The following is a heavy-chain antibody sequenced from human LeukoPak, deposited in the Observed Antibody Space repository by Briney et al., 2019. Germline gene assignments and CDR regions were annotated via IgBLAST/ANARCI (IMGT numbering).Heavy chain of an antibody. V-gene: IGHV3-23*01. CDR1: GFTFSSYE. CDR3: ASGPPFLKYFEY. J-gene: IGHJ4*02. Sequence: PGGSLRLSCAASGFTFSSYEINWFRQAPGKGLEWVSTISVGAEYIFYADSVKGRFTISRDDSNNALYLQMHSLRAEDTALYYCASGPPFLKYFEYWGQGTLVTVSS. D-gene: IGHD3-3*01. CDR2: ISVGAEYI.